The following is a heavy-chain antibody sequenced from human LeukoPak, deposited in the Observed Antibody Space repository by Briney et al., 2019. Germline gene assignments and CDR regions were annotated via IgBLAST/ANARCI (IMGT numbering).Heavy chain of an antibody. V-gene: IGHV6-1*01. J-gene: IGHJ5*02. D-gene: IGHD6-13*01. CDR3: ARGAGIAAALEAWFDP. CDR1: GDSVSSNSAA. CDR2: TYYRFKWYN. Sequence: SQTPSLTCAISGDSVSSNSAAWNWIRQSPSRGLEWLGRTYYRFKWYNDYAVSVKSRITINPDTSTNQFSLQLNSVTPEDTAVYYCARGAGIAAALEAWFDPWGQGTLVTVSS.